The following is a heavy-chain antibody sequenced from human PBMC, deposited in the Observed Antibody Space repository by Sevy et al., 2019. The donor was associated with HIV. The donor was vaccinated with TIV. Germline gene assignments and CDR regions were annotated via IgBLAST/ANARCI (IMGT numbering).Heavy chain of an antibody. D-gene: IGHD3-22*01. CDR3: AREISSGYYRSYWYFDL. Sequence: GGSLRLSCVTSGFTFSGYGMHWVRQAPGKGLEWVANIKQDGSEKYYVDSVKGRFTISRDNAKNSLYLQMNSLRAEDTAVYYCAREISSGYYRSYWYFDLWGRGTLVTVSS. CDR1: GFTFSGYG. CDR2: IKQDGSEK. J-gene: IGHJ2*01. V-gene: IGHV3-7*03.